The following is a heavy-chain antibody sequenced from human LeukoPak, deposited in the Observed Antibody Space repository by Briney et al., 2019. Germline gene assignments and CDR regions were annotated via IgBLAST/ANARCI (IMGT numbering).Heavy chain of an antibody. CDR3: ARVVGATLDY. V-gene: IGHV4-61*02. J-gene: IGHJ4*02. D-gene: IGHD1-26*01. CDR2: IYTSGST. Sequence: PSETLSLTCTVSGGSISSGSYYWSWIRQPAGKGLEWIGRIYTSGSTNYNPSLKSRVTMSVDTSKNQFSLKLSSVTAADTAVYYCARVVGATLDYWGQGTLVTVSS. CDR1: GGSISSGSYY.